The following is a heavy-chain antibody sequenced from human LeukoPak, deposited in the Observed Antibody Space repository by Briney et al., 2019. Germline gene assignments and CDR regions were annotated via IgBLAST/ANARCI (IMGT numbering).Heavy chain of an antibody. CDR3: ARDLTYCGGDCYPYYFDY. Sequence: GGSLRLSCEASGFIFSSYGAHWVRQAPGKGLEWVAFIRYEGSTKFYADSVKGRFTISRDNAKNSLYLQMNSLRAEDTAVYYCARDLTYCGGDCYPYYFDYWGQGTLVTVSS. D-gene: IGHD2-21*02. V-gene: IGHV3-30*02. CDR2: IRYEGSTK. CDR1: GFIFSSYG. J-gene: IGHJ4*02.